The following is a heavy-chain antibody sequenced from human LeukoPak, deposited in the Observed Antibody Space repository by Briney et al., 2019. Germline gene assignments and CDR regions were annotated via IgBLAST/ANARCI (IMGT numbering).Heavy chain of an antibody. J-gene: IGHJ4*02. V-gene: IGHV1-18*01. D-gene: IGHD2-15*01. Sequence: ASVKVSCEASGYTFTSYGISWVRQAPGQGLEWMGWIGAYNGNTNYAQKLQGRVTMTTDTSTSTAYMELRSLRSDDTAVYYCATHCSRSGGSCYGYYWGQGTLVTVSS. CDR2: IGAYNGNT. CDR1: GYTFTSYG. CDR3: ATHCSRSGGSCYGYY.